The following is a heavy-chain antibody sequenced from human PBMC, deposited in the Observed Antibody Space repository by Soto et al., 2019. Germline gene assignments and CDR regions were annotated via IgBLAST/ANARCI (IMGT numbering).Heavy chain of an antibody. D-gene: IGHD2-15*01. V-gene: IGHV4-59*08. CDR1: GGSISSYY. Sequence: SETLSLTCTVSGGSISSYYWSWIRQPPGKGLEWIGYIYYSGSTNYNPSLKSRVTISVDTSKNQLSLKLSSVTAADTAVYYCARRVVAATRDYYYYMDVWGKGTTVTVSS. J-gene: IGHJ6*03. CDR3: ARRVVAATRDYYYYMDV. CDR2: IYYSGST.